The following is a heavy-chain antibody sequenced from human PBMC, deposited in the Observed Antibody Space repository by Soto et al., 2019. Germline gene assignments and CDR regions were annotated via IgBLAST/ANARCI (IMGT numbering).Heavy chain of an antibody. CDR3: ASLRAAGDFDF. Sequence: SFTSYWIGWVRQMPGKGLEWIGTIYYTGTTYYNPSLKSRLSISVDTSKSQFSVKLNSVTAADTAVYYCASLRAAGDFDFWGQGTLVTVSS. CDR2: IYYTGTT. D-gene: IGHD3-10*01. J-gene: IGHJ4*02. V-gene: IGHV4-39*01. CDR1: SFTSYW.